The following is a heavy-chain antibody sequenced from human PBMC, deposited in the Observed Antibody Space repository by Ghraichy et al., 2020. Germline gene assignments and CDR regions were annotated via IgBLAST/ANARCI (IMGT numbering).Heavy chain of an antibody. CDR3: AKPGAGIVVVPAAPKGGAFDI. D-gene: IGHD2-2*01. J-gene: IGHJ3*02. CDR2: ISGSGGST. Sequence: GGSLRLSCAASGFTFSSYAMSWVRQAPGKGLEWVSAISGSGGSTYYADSVKGRFTISRDNSKNTLYLQMNSLRAEDTAVYYCAKPGAGIVVVPAAPKGGAFDIWGQGTMVTVSS. CDR1: GFTFSSYA. V-gene: IGHV3-23*01.